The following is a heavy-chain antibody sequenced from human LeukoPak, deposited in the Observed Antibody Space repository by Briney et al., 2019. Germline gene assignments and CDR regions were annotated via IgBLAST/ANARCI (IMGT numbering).Heavy chain of an antibody. CDR2: ISSCSSYI. Sequence: GGSLRLSCAASGFTFSSYSMNWVRQAPPTGQERVSSISSCSSYIYYADSVKGRFTISRDNAKNSLCLQMNSLRAEDTAVCYCARDRAYGSGSYYTWGQGTLVTVSS. V-gene: IGHV3-21*01. CDR3: ARDRAYGSGSYYT. D-gene: IGHD3-10*01. J-gene: IGHJ4*02. CDR1: GFTFSSYS.